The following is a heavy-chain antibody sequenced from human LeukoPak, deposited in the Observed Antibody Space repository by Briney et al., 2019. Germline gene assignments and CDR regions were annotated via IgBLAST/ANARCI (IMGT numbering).Heavy chain of an antibody. D-gene: IGHD1-1*01. J-gene: IGHJ6*02. CDR1: GYTFTGHY. Sequence: ASVKVSCKASGYTFTGHYMHWVRQAPGRGLEWMGWIDPNSGGTNYAQKFQGWVTMTRDTSISTAYMELSRLRSDDTAVYYCAREPLWNREEKGDLDGMDVWGQGTTVTVSS. CDR2: IDPNSGGT. V-gene: IGHV1-2*04. CDR3: AREPLWNREEKGDLDGMDV.